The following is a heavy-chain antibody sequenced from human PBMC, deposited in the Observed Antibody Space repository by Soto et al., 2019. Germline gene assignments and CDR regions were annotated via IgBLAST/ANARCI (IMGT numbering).Heavy chain of an antibody. D-gene: IGHD4-17*01. CDR1: GFTFSSYD. V-gene: IGHV3-13*01. Sequence: GGSLRLSCAASGFTFSSYDMHWVRQATGKGLEWVSAIGTAGDTYYPGSVKGRFTISRENAKNSLYLQMNSLRAGDTAVYYCARDYGVGYMDVWGKGTTVTVSS. J-gene: IGHJ6*03. CDR2: IGTAGDT. CDR3: ARDYGVGYMDV.